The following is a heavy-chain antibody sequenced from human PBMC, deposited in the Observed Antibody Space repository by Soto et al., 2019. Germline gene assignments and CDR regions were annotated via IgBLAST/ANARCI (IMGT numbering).Heavy chain of an antibody. CDR1: GGTFSSYA. D-gene: IGHD3-22*01. Sequence: ASVKVSCKASGGTFSSYAISWVRQAPGQGLEWMGGMNPNSGNTGYAQKFQGRVTMTRNTSISTAYMELSSLRSEDTAVYYCARMVYYYDSSGYYHDAFDIWGQGTMVTVSS. CDR3: ARMVYYYDSSGYYHDAFDI. V-gene: IGHV1-8*02. CDR2: MNPNSGNT. J-gene: IGHJ3*02.